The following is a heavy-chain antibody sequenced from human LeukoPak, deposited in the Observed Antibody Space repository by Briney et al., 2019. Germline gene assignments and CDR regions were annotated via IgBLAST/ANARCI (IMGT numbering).Heavy chain of an antibody. CDR2: ISGSGGST. D-gene: IGHD3-22*01. Sequence: GGSLRLSCAASGFTFSSYGMHWVRQAPGKGLEWVSAISGSGGSTYYADSVKGRFTISRDNSKNTLYLQMNSLRAEDTAVYYCAKVHYYDSSGFLDYWGQGTLVTVSS. CDR1: GFTFSSYG. CDR3: AKVHYYDSSGFLDY. J-gene: IGHJ4*02. V-gene: IGHV3-23*01.